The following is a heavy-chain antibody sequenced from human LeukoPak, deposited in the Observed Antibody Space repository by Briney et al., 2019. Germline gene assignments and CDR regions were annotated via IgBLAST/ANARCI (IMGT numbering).Heavy chain of an antibody. CDR2: IRYDGSDK. J-gene: IGHJ6*02. V-gene: IGHV3-30*02. D-gene: IGHD5-24*01. CDR3: AKVLEKEMATNTYYYYGMDV. CDR1: GFTFSDYG. Sequence: GGSLRLSCAASGFTFSDYGMHWVRQAPGEGLEWVAFIRYDGSDKFYADSVQGRFTVSRDNSKNTLYLQMNSLRAEDTAVYYCAKVLEKEMATNTYYYYGMDVWGQGTTVTVSS.